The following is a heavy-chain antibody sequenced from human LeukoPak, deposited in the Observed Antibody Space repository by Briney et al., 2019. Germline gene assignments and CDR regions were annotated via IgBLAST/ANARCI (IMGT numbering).Heavy chain of an antibody. J-gene: IGHJ3*02. D-gene: IGHD1-26*01. CDR1: GFTFSSYA. CDR2: IIRIVGTT. Sequence: LRGSLRLSCAASGFTFSSYAIGWVRQAPGKGLEWISAIIRIVGTTYYADSVKGRFTISTDNSKNTPYMQMTSLRADDTAVYYCAKSYSGSYWFDAFDIWGQGTMVTVSS. CDR3: AKSYSGSYWFDAFDI. V-gene: IGHV3-23*01.